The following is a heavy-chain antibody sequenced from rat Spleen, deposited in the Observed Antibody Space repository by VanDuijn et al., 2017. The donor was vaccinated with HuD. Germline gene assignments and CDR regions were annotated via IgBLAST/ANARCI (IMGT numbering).Heavy chain of an antibody. CDR2: ISTSGGST. D-gene: IGHD1-4*01. CDR3: ARVGTRVSRFAY. Sequence: EVQLVESGGGLVQPGRSLKLSCAASGFTFSNYGMHWIRQAPTKGLDWVASISTSGGSTYYRDSVKGRFTISRDNARGTLYLQMDSLRSEDTATYYCARVGTRVSRFAYWGQGTLVTVSS. CDR1: GFTFSNYG. J-gene: IGHJ3*01. V-gene: IGHV5-19*01.